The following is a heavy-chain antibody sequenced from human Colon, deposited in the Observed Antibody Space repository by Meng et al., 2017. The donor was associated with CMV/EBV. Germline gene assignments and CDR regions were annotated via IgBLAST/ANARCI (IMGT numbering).Heavy chain of an antibody. D-gene: IGHD3-10*01. CDR2: IYSGGST. Sequence: GESLKISCAASGFIFSDYGFHWVRQAPGKGLEWVSVIYSGGSTYYADSVKGRFTISRDNSKNTLYLQMNSLRAEDTAVYYCASSVTGRYWGQGTLVTVSS. CDR1: GFIFSDYG. CDR3: ASSVTGRY. J-gene: IGHJ4*02. V-gene: IGHV3-NL1*01.